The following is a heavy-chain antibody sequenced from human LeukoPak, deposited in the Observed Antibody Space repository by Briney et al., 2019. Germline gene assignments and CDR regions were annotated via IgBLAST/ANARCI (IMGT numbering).Heavy chain of an antibody. CDR3: ARDGGPFDS. CDR1: GFTFRSYW. V-gene: IGHV3-7*03. D-gene: IGHD2-15*01. CDR2: INQDGSEK. J-gene: IGHJ4*02. Sequence: PGGSLRLSCAASGFTFRSYWMSWVRQAPGKGLEWVANINQDGSEKYYVDSVKGRFTISRDNAKNSLYLQMNSLRADDTATYYCARDGGPFDSWGQGTLVTVPS.